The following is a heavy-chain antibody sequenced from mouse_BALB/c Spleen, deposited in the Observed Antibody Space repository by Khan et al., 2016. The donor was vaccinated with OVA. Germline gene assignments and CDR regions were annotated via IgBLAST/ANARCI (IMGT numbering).Heavy chain of an antibody. D-gene: IGHD2-2*01. Sequence: QVQLQQSGAELVKPGASVRLSCKASGYTFTSYSLYWVKQRPGQGLEWIGDINPSSGGTNFNEKFKSKATLTVDKSSSTAYIQLNSLTSEDSAVYYCTRSGYGSFAYWGQGTLVTVSA. J-gene: IGHJ3*01. CDR3: TRSGYGSFAY. CDR1: GYTFTSYS. V-gene: IGHV1S81*02. CDR2: INPSSGGT.